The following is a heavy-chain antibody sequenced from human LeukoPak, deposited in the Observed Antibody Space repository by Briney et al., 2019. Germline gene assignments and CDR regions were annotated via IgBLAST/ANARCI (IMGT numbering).Heavy chain of an antibody. J-gene: IGHJ4*02. Sequence: SETLSLTCTVSGYSISSGYYWGWIRQPPGKGLEWIGSIYHSGSTYYNPSLKSRVTISVDTSKNQFSLKLSSVTAADTAVYYCARDFEYYFDYWGQGTPVTVSS. CDR3: ARDFEYYFDY. V-gene: IGHV4-38-2*02. CDR2: IYHSGST. CDR1: GYSISSGYY. D-gene: IGHD3-9*01.